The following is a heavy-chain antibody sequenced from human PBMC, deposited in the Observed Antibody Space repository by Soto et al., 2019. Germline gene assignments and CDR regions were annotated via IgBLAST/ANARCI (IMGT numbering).Heavy chain of an antibody. CDR1: GYSFTSHW. J-gene: IGHJ4*02. CDR3: YYFDY. CDR2: IYPGDSDT. D-gene: IGHD3-10*01. V-gene: IGHV5-51*01. Sequence: GESLKIACKASGYSFTSHWIGWVRQMPGKGLEWMGIIYPGDSDTRYSPSFQGQVTVSADKSISTAADTAVYYCARHRAAQALYYFDYWGQGTLVTVSS.